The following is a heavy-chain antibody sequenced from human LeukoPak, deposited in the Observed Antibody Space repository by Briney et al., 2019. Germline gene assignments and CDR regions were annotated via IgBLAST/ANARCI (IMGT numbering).Heavy chain of an antibody. V-gene: IGHV4-34*01. CDR2: INHSGST. D-gene: IGHD4-17*01. J-gene: IGHJ4*02. Sequence: SETLSLTCAVYGGSFSGYYWSWLRQPPGKGLEWIGEINHSGSTNYNPSLKTRVTMSVDKSKNQFSLKLSSVTAADTAVYFCARENAVTTTFEYWGQGILVTVSS. CDR1: GGSFSGYY. CDR3: ARENAVTTTFEY.